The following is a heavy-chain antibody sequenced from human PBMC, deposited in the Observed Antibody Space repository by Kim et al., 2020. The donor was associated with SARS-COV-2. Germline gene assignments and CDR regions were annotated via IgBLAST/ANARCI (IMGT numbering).Heavy chain of an antibody. J-gene: IGHJ1*01. Sequence: TFYGASVKGRFIISRDNAKNTVYMDMTSLRAEDTALYYCAKYTISEAMGEHWGQGTLVTVSS. D-gene: IGHD3-16*01. CDR2: T. V-gene: IGHV3-23*05. CDR3: AKYTISEAMGEH.